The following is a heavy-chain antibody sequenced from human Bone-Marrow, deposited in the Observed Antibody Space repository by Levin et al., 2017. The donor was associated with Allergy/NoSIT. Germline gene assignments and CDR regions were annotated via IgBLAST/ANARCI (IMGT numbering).Heavy chain of an antibody. Sequence: KTSETLSLTCAVSGGSISSSNWWSWVRQPPGKGLEWIGEIYHSGSTNYNPSLKSRVTISVDKSKNQFSLKLSSVTAADTAVYYCARENYDFWSGRQDWFDPWGQGTLVTVSS. J-gene: IGHJ5*02. CDR1: GGSISSSNW. CDR3: ARENYDFWSGRQDWFDP. CDR2: IYHSGST. D-gene: IGHD3-3*01. V-gene: IGHV4-4*02.